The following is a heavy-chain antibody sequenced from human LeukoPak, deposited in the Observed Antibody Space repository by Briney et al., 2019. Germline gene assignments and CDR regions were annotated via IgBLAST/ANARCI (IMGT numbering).Heavy chain of an antibody. CDR1: GYTFTGYY. Sequence: GASVKVFCKASGYTFTGYYMLWVRHAPGQGLEWMGWINPNSGGKNYAQKFQGRVTMTRDTSISTAYMELSRLRSDDTAVYYCARGASIIVVVPAATGYYYYYGMDVWGQGTTVTVSS. J-gene: IGHJ6*02. V-gene: IGHV1-2*02. CDR3: ARGASIIVVVPAATGYYYYYGMDV. D-gene: IGHD2-2*01. CDR2: INPNSGGK.